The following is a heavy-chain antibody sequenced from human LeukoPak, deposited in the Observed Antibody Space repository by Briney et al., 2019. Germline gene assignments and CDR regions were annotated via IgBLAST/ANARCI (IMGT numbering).Heavy chain of an antibody. CDR1: GFTFSSYS. CDR3: ARDPELWFGEFPLDY. D-gene: IGHD3-10*01. Sequence: TAGGSLRLSCAASGFTFSSYSMNWVRQAPGKGLEWVSSISSSSSYIYYADSVKGRFTISRDNAKNSLYLQMTSLRAEDTAVYYCARDPELWFGEFPLDYWGQGTLVTVSS. J-gene: IGHJ4*02. CDR2: ISSSSSYI. V-gene: IGHV3-21*01.